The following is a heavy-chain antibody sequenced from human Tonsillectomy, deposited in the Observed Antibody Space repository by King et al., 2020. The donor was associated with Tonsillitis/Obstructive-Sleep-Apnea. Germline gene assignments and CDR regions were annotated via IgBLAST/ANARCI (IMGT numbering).Heavy chain of an antibody. D-gene: IGHD5-18*01. V-gene: IGHV5-51*01. J-gene: IGHJ4*02. Sequence: VQLVQSGAEVKKPGESLKISCKGSGYSFTSYWSGWVRQMPGKCLEWMGIIYHGDSDTRYIPSFQSQVTISADKSISTPYLQRSSLKASETARYYCAGHYDARGYSYGLFDYWGQGTLVTVSS. CDR1: GYSFTSYW. CDR3: AGHYDARGYSYGLFDY. CDR2: IYHGDSDT.